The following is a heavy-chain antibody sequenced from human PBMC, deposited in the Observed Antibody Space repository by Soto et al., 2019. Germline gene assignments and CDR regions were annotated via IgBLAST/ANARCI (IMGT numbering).Heavy chain of an antibody. D-gene: IGHD2-2*01. CDR2: IKSKTDGGTT. J-gene: IGHJ6*03. V-gene: IGHV3-15*01. Sequence: GGSLRLSCAASGFTFSNAWMSWVRQAPGKGLEWVGRIKSKTDGGTTDYAAPGKGRFTISRDDSKNTLYLQMNSLKTEDTAVYYCTTYCSSTSCSPMNFYYYYYMDVWGKGTTVTVSS. CDR3: TTYCSSTSCSPMNFYYYYYMDV. CDR1: GFTFSNAW.